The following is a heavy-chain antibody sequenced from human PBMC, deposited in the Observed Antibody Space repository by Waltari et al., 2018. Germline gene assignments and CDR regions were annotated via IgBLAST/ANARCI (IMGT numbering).Heavy chain of an antibody. CDR2: INAGNGNT. V-gene: IGHV1-3*03. CDR1: GYTFTSYA. Sequence: QVQLVQSGAEVKKSGASVKVSCKASGYTFTSYAMHWVRQAPGQRLEWMGWINAGNGNTKYSQEFQGRVTITRDTSASTAYMELSSLRSEDMAVYYCARDRSSGDWYFDLWGRGTLVTVSS. J-gene: IGHJ2*01. CDR3: ARDRSSGDWYFDL. D-gene: IGHD1-26*01.